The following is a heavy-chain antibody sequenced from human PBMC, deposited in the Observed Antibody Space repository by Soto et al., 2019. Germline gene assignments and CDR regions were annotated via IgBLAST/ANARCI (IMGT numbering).Heavy chain of an antibody. V-gene: IGHV3-53*01. D-gene: IGHD3-22*01. J-gene: IGHJ4*02. CDR1: GVTFSNSY. Sequence: GSLILSYAASGVTFSNSYMTLVRQAPGQGLEWVSVIYAGGSTYYADSLKGRFTFSRDNSRNTLYLQMNSLRAEDTAVYYCAAPGGSGSGYRMALKYWGQGTLVTVSS. CDR2: IYAGGST. CDR3: AAPGGSGSGYRMALKY.